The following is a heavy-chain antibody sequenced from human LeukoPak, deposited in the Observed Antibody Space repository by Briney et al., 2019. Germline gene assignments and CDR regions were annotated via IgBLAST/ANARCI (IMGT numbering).Heavy chain of an antibody. Sequence: ASVSVSCRASGYTFTSYALHWVRQAPGQRLEWMGWISAYNGNTNYAQKLQGRVTMTTDTSTSTAYMELRSLRSDDTAVYYCARSIVVVTARRGFEDYWGQGTLVTVSS. CDR3: ARSIVVVTARRGFEDY. V-gene: IGHV1-18*01. CDR1: GYTFTSYA. J-gene: IGHJ4*02. D-gene: IGHD2-21*02. CDR2: ISAYNGNT.